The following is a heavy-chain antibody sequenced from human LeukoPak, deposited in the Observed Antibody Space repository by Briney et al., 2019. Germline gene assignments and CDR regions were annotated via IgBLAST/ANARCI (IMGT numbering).Heavy chain of an antibody. CDR2: IYHSGST. D-gene: IGHD6-19*01. J-gene: IGHJ4*02. V-gene: IGHV4-38-2*02. CDR3: ARVAGSGYCEY. Sequence: SETLSLTCTVSGGSLSSYYWGWIRQPPGKGLEWIGSIYHSGSTYYNPSLKSRVTISVDTSKNQFSLKLSSVTAADTAVYYCARVAGSGYCEYWGQGTLVTVSS. CDR1: GGSLSSYY.